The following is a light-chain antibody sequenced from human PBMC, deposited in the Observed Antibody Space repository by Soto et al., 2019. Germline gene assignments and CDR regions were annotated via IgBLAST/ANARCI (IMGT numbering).Light chain of an antibody. CDR2: GTS. CDR1: QSVSSN. Sequence: EMVMTQSPATLSVSPGERATLSCRASQSVSSNLAWYQQKPGQAPRLLIYGTSTRASGIPARFSGSGFGTEFTLTISSLQSEDFAVYYCQQYNNWPPGTFGQGTKVDIK. J-gene: IGKJ1*01. CDR3: QQYNNWPPGT. V-gene: IGKV3-15*01.